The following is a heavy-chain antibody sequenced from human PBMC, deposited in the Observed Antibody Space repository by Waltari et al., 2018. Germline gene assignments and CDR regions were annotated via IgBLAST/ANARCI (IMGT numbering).Heavy chain of an antibody. CDR3: VRALTTPNDS. CDR2: ITGSGAYI. V-gene: IGHV3-21*03. D-gene: IGHD4-17*01. J-gene: IGHJ5*01. Sequence: EVQLVESGGGLVKPGGSLRLSCVASGFAFRTFGMRGVRQAPGKGLEWVSTITGSGAYIYYADSIKGRFTISRDNAKNSLYLHMNSLRDGDTAVYYCVRALTTPNDSWGQGTLVAVSS. CDR1: GFAFRTFG.